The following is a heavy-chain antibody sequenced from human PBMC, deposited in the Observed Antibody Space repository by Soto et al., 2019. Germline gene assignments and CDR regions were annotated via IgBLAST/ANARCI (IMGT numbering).Heavy chain of an antibody. Sequence: SETLSLTCTVSGYSISSSNNYWSWIRQPPGEGLEWIGFISYSGTTSYSPSLKSQLAISLDKSKNQFSLSLSFVTAADTAVYYCARGRGYSYGLDPWGQGTLVTV. V-gene: IGHV4-30-4*01. CDR2: ISYSGTT. J-gene: IGHJ5*02. CDR3: ARGRGYSYGLDP. D-gene: IGHD5-18*01. CDR1: GYSISSSNNY.